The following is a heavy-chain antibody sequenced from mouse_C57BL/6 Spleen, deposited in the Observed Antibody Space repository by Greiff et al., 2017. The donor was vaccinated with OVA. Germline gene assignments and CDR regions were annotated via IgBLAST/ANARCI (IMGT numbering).Heavy chain of an antibody. J-gene: IGHJ1*03. CDR3: TRELDYYGSSYWYFDV. CDR1: GFTFSSYA. CDR2: ISSGGDYI. Sequence: EVQGVESGEGLVKPGGSLKLSCAASGFTFSSYAMSWVRQTPEKRLEWVAYISSGGDYIYYADTVKGRFTISRDNARNTLYLQMSSLKPEDTAMYYCTRELDYYGSSYWYFDVWGTGTTVTVSS. V-gene: IGHV5-9-1*02. D-gene: IGHD1-1*01.